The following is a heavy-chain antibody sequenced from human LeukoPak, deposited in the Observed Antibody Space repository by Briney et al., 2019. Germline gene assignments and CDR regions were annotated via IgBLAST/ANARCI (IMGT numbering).Heavy chain of an antibody. CDR3: AREAQWGNYYDSSGYCS. CDR2: IIPIFGTA. CDR1: GGTFSSYA. J-gene: IGHJ4*02. Sequence: SVKVSCKASGGTFSSYAISWVRQAPGQGLEWMGGIIPIFGTANYAQKFQGRVTITADESTSTACMELSSLRSEDTAVYYCAREAQWGNYYDSSGYCSWGQGTLVTVSS. D-gene: IGHD3-22*01. V-gene: IGHV1-69*13.